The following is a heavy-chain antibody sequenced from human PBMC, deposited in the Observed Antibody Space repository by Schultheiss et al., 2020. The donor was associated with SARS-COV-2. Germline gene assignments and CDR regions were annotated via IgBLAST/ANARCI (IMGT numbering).Heavy chain of an antibody. CDR2: VSYSGDT. J-gene: IGHJ4*02. Sequence: SETLSLTCTVSGGSISSYYWSWIRQPPGKGLEWIGTVSYSGDTYYNPSLKSRVTMSVDTSKNHFSLKLSSVTAADTAVYYCARGGNYGECDYWGQGTLVTVSS. CDR3: ARGGNYGECDY. CDR1: GGSISSYY. V-gene: IGHV4-59*12. D-gene: IGHD4-17*01.